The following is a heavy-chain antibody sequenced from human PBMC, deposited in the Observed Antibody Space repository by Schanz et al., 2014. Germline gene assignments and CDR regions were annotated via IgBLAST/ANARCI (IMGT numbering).Heavy chain of an antibody. V-gene: IGHV4-59*12. CDR2: ISHVGST. D-gene: IGHD3-10*01. CDR1: GGSISHYY. CDR3: ARARRITSFRGIVFGY. Sequence: QVQLQESGPGLVKPSETLSLTCTVSGGSISHYYWSWIRQPPGKGLEWIGEISHVGSTNYNSSLQDGVTLTVDSPSNQSPRKITTGTAADTAVYFCARARRITSFRGIVFGYWGQGSLVTVSS. J-gene: IGHJ4*02.